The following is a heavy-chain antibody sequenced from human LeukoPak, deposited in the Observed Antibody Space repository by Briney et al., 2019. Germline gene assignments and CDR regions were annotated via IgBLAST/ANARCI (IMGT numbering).Heavy chain of an antibody. Sequence: SETLSLTCAVYGGSFSGYYWSWIRQPPGKGLEWIGEINHSGSTNYNPSLKSRVTISVDTSKNQFSLKLSSVTAADTAVYYCARRTTGHYYYYYMDVWGNGTTVTVSS. CDR1: GGSFSGYY. V-gene: IGHV4-34*01. D-gene: IGHD4-11*01. CDR3: ARRTTGHYYYYYMDV. J-gene: IGHJ6*03. CDR2: INHSGST.